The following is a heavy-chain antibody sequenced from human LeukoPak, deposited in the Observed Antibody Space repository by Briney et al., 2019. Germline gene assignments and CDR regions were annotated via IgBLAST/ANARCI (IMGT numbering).Heavy chain of an antibody. J-gene: IGHJ4*02. CDR3: ASLAPTNYYYDSSGYSRLYYFDY. CDR1: GGSFSGYY. CDR2: INHSEST. V-gene: IGHV4-34*01. Sequence: PSETLSLTCAVSGGSFSGYYWSWIRQPPGKGLEWVGEINHSESTNYYPSLKSRVTIPVDTSKIPFSRKLSSVTAAHTAVYYCASLAPTNYYYDSSGYSRLYYFDYWGQGTLVTVSS. D-gene: IGHD3-22*01.